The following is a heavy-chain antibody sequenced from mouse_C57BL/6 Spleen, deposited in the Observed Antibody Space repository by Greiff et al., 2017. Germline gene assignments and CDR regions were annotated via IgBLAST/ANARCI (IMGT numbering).Heavy chain of an antibody. J-gene: IGHJ4*01. CDR2: IYPGSGST. CDR3: ARLRRGNYYAMDY. V-gene: IGHV1-55*01. CDR1: GYTFTSYW. Sequence: QVQLKQPGAELVKPGASVKMSCKASGYTFTSYWITWVKQRPGQGLEWIGDIYPGSGSTNYNEKFKSKATLTVDTSSSTAYMQLSSLTSEDSAVYYCARLRRGNYYAMDYWGQGTSVTVSS. D-gene: IGHD2-12*01.